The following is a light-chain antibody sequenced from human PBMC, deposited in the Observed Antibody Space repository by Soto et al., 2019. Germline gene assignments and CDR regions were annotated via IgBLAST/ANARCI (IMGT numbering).Light chain of an antibody. J-gene: IGKJ1*01. CDR3: HQYNKLPLWT. Sequence: EIVMTQSPETLSVSPGERATLSCRASQSVSSNLAWFQQKPGQAPRLLIYGSSTRATGIPVRFSGSGSGTECTLTISSLQSEDFAVYYCHQYNKLPLWTFGQGTKVEIK. V-gene: IGKV3-15*01. CDR2: GSS. CDR1: QSVSSN.